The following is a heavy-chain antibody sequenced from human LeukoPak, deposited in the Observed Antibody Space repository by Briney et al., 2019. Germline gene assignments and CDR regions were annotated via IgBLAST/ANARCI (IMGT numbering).Heavy chain of an antibody. D-gene: IGHD3-3*01. CDR1: GFTFSSYA. J-gene: IGHJ5*02. Sequence: GGSLRLSCAASGFTFSSYAMSWVRQAPGKGLEWVSAISGSGGSTYYADSVKGRFTISRDNSKNTLYLQMNSLRAEDTAVYYCAKGSSAENDFWSRGPPLTFDPWGQGTLVTVSS. CDR3: AKGSSAENDFWSRGPPLTFDP. CDR2: ISGSGGST. V-gene: IGHV3-23*01.